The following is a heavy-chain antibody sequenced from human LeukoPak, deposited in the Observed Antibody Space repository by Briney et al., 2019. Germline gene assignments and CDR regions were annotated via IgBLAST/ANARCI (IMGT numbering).Heavy chain of an antibody. CDR3: TRINGSGSVRRYYYGLDV. V-gene: IGHV4-34*01. J-gene: IGHJ6*02. CDR1: GGSFSGYY. D-gene: IGHD3-10*01. Sequence: SETLSLTCAVYGGSFSGYYWSWIRQPPGKGPEWIGEINHSGSTNYNPSLKSRVTISVDTSKSQFSLKLSSVTAADTAVYYCTRINGSGSVRRYYYGLDVWGQGTTVTVSS. CDR2: INHSGST.